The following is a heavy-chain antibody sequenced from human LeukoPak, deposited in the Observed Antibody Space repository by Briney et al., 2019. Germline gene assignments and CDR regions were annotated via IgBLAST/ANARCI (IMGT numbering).Heavy chain of an antibody. D-gene: IGHD4-23*01. V-gene: IGHV1-2*02. J-gene: IGHJ4*02. CDR1: GYTFTDYY. CDR3: ARVSDGNSVNY. Sequence: GASVKVSCKASGYTFTDYYMYWVRQAPGQGLEWMGWINPNSGGTNYAQKFQGRVTMTRDTSISTAYMELSRLRSDDTAVYYCARVSDGNSVNYWGQGTLVTVSS. CDR2: INPNSGGT.